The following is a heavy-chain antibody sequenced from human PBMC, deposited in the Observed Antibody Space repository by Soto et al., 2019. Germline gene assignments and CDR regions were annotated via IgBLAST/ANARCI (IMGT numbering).Heavy chain of an antibody. CDR3: AKAFGQISYDSSGSPYDY. CDR1: GFTFSSYG. Sequence: QVQLVESGGGVVQPGRSLRLSCAASGFTFSSYGMHWVRQAPGKGLEWVAVILYDGSNIYYADSVKGRFTISRDNSKNTLYLQMNSLRPEDTAVYYCAKAFGQISYDSSGSPYDYWGQGTLVTVSS. D-gene: IGHD3-22*01. V-gene: IGHV3-30*18. CDR2: ILYDGSNI. J-gene: IGHJ4*02.